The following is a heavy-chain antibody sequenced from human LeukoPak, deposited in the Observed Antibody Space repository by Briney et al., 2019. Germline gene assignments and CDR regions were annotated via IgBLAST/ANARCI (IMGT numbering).Heavy chain of an antibody. CDR3: TRSVVVPAATYYYYYYMDV. Sequence: GGSLKLSCAASGFTFSGSAMHRVRQAPGKGLECVCRIRSKANSYATAYAASVKGRFNISRDDSKNTAYLQMNSLKTEDTAVYYCTRSVVVPAATYYYYYYMDVGGKGTTVTVSS. CDR1: GFTFSGSA. D-gene: IGHD2-2*01. J-gene: IGHJ6*03. CDR2: IRSKANSYAT. V-gene: IGHV3-73*01.